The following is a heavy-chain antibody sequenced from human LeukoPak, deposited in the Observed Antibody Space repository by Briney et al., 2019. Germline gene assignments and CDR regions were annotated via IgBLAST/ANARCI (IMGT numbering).Heavy chain of an antibody. CDR1: GYSISSGYY. D-gene: IGHD2-21*02. V-gene: IGHV4-38-2*02. J-gene: IGHJ4*02. Sequence: SETLPLTCTVSGYSISSGYYWGWIRQPPGKGLEWIGSMYHSGSTYYNPSLKSRVTISVDTSKNQFSLKLSSVTAADTAVYYCARYIVVVTAYLTAGYYFDYWGQGTLVTVSS. CDR2: MYHSGST. CDR3: ARYIVVVTAYLTAGYYFDY.